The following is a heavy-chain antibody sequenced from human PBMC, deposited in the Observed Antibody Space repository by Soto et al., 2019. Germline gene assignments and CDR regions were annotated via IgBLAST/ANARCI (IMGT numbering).Heavy chain of an antibody. CDR2: IYSGGYT. CDR1: GFTVSNNY. D-gene: IGHD3-10*01. V-gene: IGHV3-53*01. J-gene: IGHJ4*02. Sequence: EVQLVESGGGLIQPGGSLRLSCAVSGFTVSNNYMSWVRQAPGKGLEGVSVIYSGGYTAYGDSVKGRFTISRDNSKNTPNLQKNSLGPAHTPVFYCGTPPGGGGYWGQGTLVTVSS. CDR3: GTPPGGGGY.